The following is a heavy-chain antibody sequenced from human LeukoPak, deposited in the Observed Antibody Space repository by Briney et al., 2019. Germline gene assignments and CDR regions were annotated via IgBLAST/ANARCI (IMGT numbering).Heavy chain of an antibody. J-gene: IGHJ4*02. D-gene: IGHD3-10*01. V-gene: IGHV3-23*01. CDR1: GFTFSSYA. CDR3: AKEGWFGESWDY. CDR2: ISGSGGRT. Sequence: PGGSLRLSCAASGFTFSSYAMSWVRQAPGKGLEWVSAISGSGGRTYYADSVKGRFTISRDNSKNTLYLQMKSLRAEDTAVYYCAKEGWFGESWDYWGQGTLVTVSS.